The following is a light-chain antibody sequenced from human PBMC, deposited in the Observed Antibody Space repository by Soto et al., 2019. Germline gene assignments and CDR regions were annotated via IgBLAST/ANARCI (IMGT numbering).Light chain of an antibody. CDR1: SSDVGGYNY. V-gene: IGLV2-8*01. CDR2: EVT. Sequence: QSALTQPPSASGSPGQSVTISCTGTSSDVGGYNYVSWYQQHPGKAPKLMIYEVTKRPSGVPDRFSGSKSGNTASLTVSGLQADDEADYYCSSYAGTNTGVLFGGGTKLTVL. J-gene: IGLJ2*01. CDR3: SSYAGTNTGVL.